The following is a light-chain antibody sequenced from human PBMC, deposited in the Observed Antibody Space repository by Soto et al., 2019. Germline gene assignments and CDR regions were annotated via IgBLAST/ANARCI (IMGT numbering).Light chain of an antibody. Sequence: DIQMTQSPATLSASVGDRVTITCRASQSVRSWLAWYQQKPGTAPKLLIFDASRLESGVPSRFSCSASGTEFTLTISSLQPDDFATYYCQQYDNYPLTFGGGTKVEIK. CDR1: QSVRSW. CDR3: QQYDNYPLT. J-gene: IGKJ4*01. CDR2: DAS. V-gene: IGKV1-5*01.